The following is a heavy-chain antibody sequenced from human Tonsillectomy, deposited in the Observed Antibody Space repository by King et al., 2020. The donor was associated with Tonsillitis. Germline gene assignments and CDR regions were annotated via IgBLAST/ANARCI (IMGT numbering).Heavy chain of an antibody. CDR2: ISGSGGST. J-gene: IGHJ4*02. D-gene: IGHD3-3*02. CDR3: ANQIPHCWSGYSFDY. Sequence: VQLVESGGGLVQPGGYLRLSCAASGFTFSSYAMSWVRQAPGKGLEWVAAISGSGGSTYYADSVKGRFTISRDNSKNTLYLQMNSLRAEDTAVYYCANQIPHCWSGYSFDYWGQGTLVTVSS. CDR1: GFTFSSYA. V-gene: IGHV3-23*04.